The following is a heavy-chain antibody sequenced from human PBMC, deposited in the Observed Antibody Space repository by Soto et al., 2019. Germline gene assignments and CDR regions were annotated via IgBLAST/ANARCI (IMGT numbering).Heavy chain of an antibody. CDR2: IKSKTDGGTT. CDR1: GFTFSNAW. V-gene: IGHV3-15*01. Sequence: GGSLRLSCAASGFTFSNAWMSWVRQAPGKGLEWVGRIKSKTDGGTTDYAAPVKGRFTISRDDSKNTLYLQMNSLKTEDTAVYYCTTEVYYYDSSGYYEYFQHWGQGTLVTSPQ. D-gene: IGHD3-22*01. CDR3: TTEVYYYDSSGYYEYFQH. J-gene: IGHJ1*01.